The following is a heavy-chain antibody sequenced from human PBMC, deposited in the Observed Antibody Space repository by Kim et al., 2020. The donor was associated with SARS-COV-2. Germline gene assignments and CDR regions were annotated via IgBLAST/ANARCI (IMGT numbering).Heavy chain of an antibody. J-gene: IGHJ4*02. CDR3: ATTYSSFDY. CDR2: GNT. Sequence: GNTNYSPKFQGRVTFTRDTSASTAYMELSSLRSEDTAVYYCATTYSSFDYWGQGTLVTVSS. V-gene: IGHV1-3*01. D-gene: IGHD6-13*01.